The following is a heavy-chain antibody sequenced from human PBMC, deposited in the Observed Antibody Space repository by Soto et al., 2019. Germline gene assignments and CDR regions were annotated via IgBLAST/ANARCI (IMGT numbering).Heavy chain of an antibody. V-gene: IGHV1-69*12. CDR1: GGTFSSYA. CDR3: VRVVAIPGYPDN. CDR2: IVPIVDTS. J-gene: IGHJ4*02. D-gene: IGHD2-15*01. Sequence: QVQLVQSGAEVRQPASSVKVSCKTSGGTFSSYAISWVRQAPGQGLQLMGGIVPIVDTSTYAQKFQGRVTITADESTSTVYLALSMLRSDDTAVYYCVRVVAIPGYPDNWGQGTLVTVSS.